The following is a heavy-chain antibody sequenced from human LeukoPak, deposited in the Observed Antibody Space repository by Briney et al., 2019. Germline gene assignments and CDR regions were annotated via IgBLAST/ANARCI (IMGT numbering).Heavy chain of an antibody. CDR1: GFDFSGFS. Sequence: GGSLRLSCVVSGFDFSGFSMSWVRQAPGKGLEWVAIMEEYGSYIFYVDSVKGRFTISRGNSKNTLYLQINTLRADDTAVYYCAKDRCGGDCHSEVMDVWGKGTTVIVSS. D-gene: IGHD2-21*02. V-gene: IGHV3-7*03. J-gene: IGHJ6*03. CDR2: MEEYGSYI. CDR3: AKDRCGGDCHSEVMDV.